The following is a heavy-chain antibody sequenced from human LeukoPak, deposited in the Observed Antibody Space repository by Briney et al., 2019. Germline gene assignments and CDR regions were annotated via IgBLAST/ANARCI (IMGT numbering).Heavy chain of an antibody. CDR1: AFMFSSYE. V-gene: IGHV3-48*03. CDR2: ISSSGTTI. J-gene: IGHJ3*02. Sequence: GGSLRLSCATSAFMFSSYEMNWVRQAPGKGLEWVSYISSSGTTISYADSVKGRFTISRDNSKNTLYLQMNSLRAEDTALYYCARGGDVVGSSRSAFDIWGQGTMVTVS. CDR3: ARGGDVVGSSRSAFDI. D-gene: IGHD2-21*01.